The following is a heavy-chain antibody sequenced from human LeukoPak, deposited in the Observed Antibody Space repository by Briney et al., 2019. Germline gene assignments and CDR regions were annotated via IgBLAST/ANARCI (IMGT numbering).Heavy chain of an antibody. V-gene: IGHV1-2*02. Sequence: ASVKVSCKASGYTFTAYYMHWVRQAPGQGLEWMGWINPNSGGTNYAQKFQGRVTMTRDTSISTAYMELSRLRSDDTAVYYCAVYCSSTSCADYWGQGTLVTVSS. CDR3: AVYCSSTSCADY. CDR1: GYTFTAYY. CDR2: INPNSGGT. J-gene: IGHJ4*02. D-gene: IGHD2-2*01.